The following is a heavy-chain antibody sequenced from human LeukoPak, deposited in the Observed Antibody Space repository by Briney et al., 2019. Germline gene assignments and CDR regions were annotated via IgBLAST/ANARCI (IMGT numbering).Heavy chain of an antibody. CDR2: INPNSDGT. J-gene: IGHJ4*02. CDR1: GYTFTGYY. CDR3: ARVYDSSGYYVDY. V-gene: IGHV1-2*06. D-gene: IGHD3-22*01. Sequence: ASVKVSCKASGYTFTGYYMHWVRQAPGQGLEWMGRINPNSDGTNYAQKFQGRVTMTRDTSISTAYMELSRLRSDDTAVYYSARVYDSSGYYVDYWGQGTLVTVSS.